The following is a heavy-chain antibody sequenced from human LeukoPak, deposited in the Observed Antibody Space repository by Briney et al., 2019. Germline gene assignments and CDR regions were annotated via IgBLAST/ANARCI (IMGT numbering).Heavy chain of an antibody. CDR1: GFTFSSYG. D-gene: IGHD5-18*01. Sequence: GGSLRLSCAASGFTFSSYGMHWVRQAPGKGLEWVAFIRYDGSNKYYADSVKGRFTISRDNSKNTLYLQMNSLGAEDTAVYYCANLGYSYGDYWGQGTLVTVSS. CDR2: IRYDGSNK. V-gene: IGHV3-30*02. CDR3: ANLGYSYGDY. J-gene: IGHJ4*02.